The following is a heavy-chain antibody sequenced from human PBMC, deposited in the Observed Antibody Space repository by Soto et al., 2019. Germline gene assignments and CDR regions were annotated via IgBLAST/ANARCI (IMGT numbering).Heavy chain of an antibody. Sequence: PSETLSLTCAVSGGSISSGGYFWSWIRQHPGKGLEWIGFIYYSGSTYYNPSLKSRVTISVDTSKNQFSLKLSSVTAADTAVYYCARYSIAARRGIDYWGQGTLVTVSS. CDR2: IYYSGST. J-gene: IGHJ4*02. CDR3: ARYSIAARRGIDY. V-gene: IGHV4-31*11. CDR1: GGSISSGGYF. D-gene: IGHD6-6*01.